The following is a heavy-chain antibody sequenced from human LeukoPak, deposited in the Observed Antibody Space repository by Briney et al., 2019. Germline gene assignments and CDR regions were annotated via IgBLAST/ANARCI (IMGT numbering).Heavy chain of an antibody. Sequence: SETLSLTCTVSGGSISSYYWSWIRQPPGKGLEWIGYIYYSGSTNYNPSLKSRVTISVDTSKNQFSLKLSSVTAADTAVYYCARDDSSGYTFDYWGQGTLVTVPS. D-gene: IGHD3-22*01. J-gene: IGHJ4*02. CDR2: IYYSGST. CDR3: ARDDSSGYTFDY. CDR1: GGSISSYY. V-gene: IGHV4-59*01.